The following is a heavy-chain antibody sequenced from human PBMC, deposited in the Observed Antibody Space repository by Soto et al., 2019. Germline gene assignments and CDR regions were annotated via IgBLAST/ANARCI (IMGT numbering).Heavy chain of an antibody. D-gene: IGHD5-18*01. CDR2: ITRDGSST. CDR3: ARGANGYYYLDY. CDR1: GFSLSDYW. V-gene: IGHV3-74*01. Sequence: EVQLVESGGGLVQPGGSLRDSCAASGFSLSDYWMHWVRQAPGEGLVWLSRITRDGSSTNYADSVKGRFTISRDNAKNTLYLQVNSLRGEDTAVYYCARGANGYYYLDYWGQGTLVTVSS. J-gene: IGHJ4*02.